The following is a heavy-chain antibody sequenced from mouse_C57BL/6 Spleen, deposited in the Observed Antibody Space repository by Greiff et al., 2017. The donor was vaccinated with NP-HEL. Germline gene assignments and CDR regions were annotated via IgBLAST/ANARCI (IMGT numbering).Heavy chain of an antibody. V-gene: IGHV1-39*01. J-gene: IGHJ1*03. CDR3: ARADYYGSSYWYFDV. Sequence: EVKLQESGPELVKPGASVKISCKASGYSFTDYNMNWVKQSNGKSLEWIGVINPNYGTTSYNQKFKGKATLTVDQSSSTAYMQLNSLTSEDSAVYYCARADYYGSSYWYFDVWGTGTTVTVSS. CDR2: INPNYGTT. CDR1: GYSFTDYN. D-gene: IGHD1-1*01.